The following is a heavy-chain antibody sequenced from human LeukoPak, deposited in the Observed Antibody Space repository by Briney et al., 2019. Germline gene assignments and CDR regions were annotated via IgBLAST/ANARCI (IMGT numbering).Heavy chain of an antibody. D-gene: IGHD6-6*01. Sequence: PGGSLRLSCAASGFTFSNFGMHWVRQAPGKGLEWVANIKQDGSEKYYVDSVKGRFTISRDNAKNSLYLQMNSLRAEDTAVYYCARADSSIAARLARSSTFNYYYYMDVWGKGTTVTISS. J-gene: IGHJ6*03. CDR1: GFTFSNFG. V-gene: IGHV3-7*01. CDR2: IKQDGSEK. CDR3: ARADSSIAARLARSSTFNYYYYMDV.